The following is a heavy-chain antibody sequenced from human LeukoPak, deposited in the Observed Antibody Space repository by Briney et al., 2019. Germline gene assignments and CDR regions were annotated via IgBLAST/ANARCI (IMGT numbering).Heavy chain of an antibody. V-gene: IGHV3-30*03. Sequence: RPGGSLRLSCAASGFTFSSYGMHWVRQAPGKGLEWVAVISYDGSNKYYADSVKGRFTISRDNSKNTLYLQMNSLRAEDTAVYYCARDSAGNFDYWGQGTLVTVSS. D-gene: IGHD6-13*01. CDR1: GFTFSSYG. CDR2: ISYDGSNK. CDR3: ARDSAGNFDY. J-gene: IGHJ4*02.